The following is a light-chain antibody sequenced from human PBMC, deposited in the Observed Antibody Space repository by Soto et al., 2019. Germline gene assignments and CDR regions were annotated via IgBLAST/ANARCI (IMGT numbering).Light chain of an antibody. CDR2: EVS. CDR3: SSYGGSNDLV. V-gene: IGLV2-8*01. J-gene: IGLJ2*01. Sequence: QSVLTQPPSASGSPGQSVTISCTGTSRDVGAYNYVSWYQQYPGKVPKLMIYEVSKRPSGVPDRFSGSKSGNTASLTVSGLQVEDEADYYCSSYGGSNDLVFGAGTKLTVL. CDR1: SRDVGAYNY.